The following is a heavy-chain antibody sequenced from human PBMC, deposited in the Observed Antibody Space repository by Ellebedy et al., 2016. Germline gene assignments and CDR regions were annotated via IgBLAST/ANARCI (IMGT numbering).Heavy chain of an antibody. Sequence: SETLSLXXAVSGGSFSDYYWNWIRQPPGKGLEWIGEINPGGSTTYKPSLKSRVIISMDTSKNQVSLRLNSVTASDTAVYFCARGGHLTGPTLDVWGQGTLVTVSS. V-gene: IGHV4-34*01. J-gene: IGHJ4*02. CDR2: INPGGST. D-gene: IGHD1-20*01. CDR3: ARGGHLTGPTLDV. CDR1: GGSFSDYY.